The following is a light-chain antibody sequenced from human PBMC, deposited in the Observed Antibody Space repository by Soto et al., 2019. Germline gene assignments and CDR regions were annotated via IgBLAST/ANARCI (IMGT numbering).Light chain of an antibody. V-gene: IGKV2-28*01. J-gene: IGKJ3*01. Sequence: DIVMTQSPLSLSVTPGEPASISCTSSQSLLHSNGYTYLDWYLQKPGQSPQLLIYWSSNRASGVPDRFSGSGSGTDFTLKISRVEAEDVGVYYCMQALQTPLTFGSGTKVDI. CDR2: WSS. CDR1: QSLLHSNGYTY. CDR3: MQALQTPLT.